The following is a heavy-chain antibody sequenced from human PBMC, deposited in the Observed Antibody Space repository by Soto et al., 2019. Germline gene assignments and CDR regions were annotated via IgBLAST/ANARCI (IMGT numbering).Heavy chain of an antibody. V-gene: IGHV3-21*01. J-gene: IGHJ3*02. D-gene: IGHD2-15*01. CDR3: ARDSDFAALAFDI. CDR1: GFTFSSYS. Sequence: GGSLRLSCAASGFTFSSYSMNWVRQAPGKGLEWVSSISSSSYIYYADSVKGRFTISRDNAKNSLYLQMNSLRAEDTAVYYCARDSDFAALAFDIWGQGTMVTVSS. CDR2: ISSSSYI.